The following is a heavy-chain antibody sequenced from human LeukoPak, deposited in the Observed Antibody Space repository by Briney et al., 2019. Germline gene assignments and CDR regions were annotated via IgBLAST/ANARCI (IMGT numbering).Heavy chain of an antibody. J-gene: IGHJ5*02. CDR3: AKGDQLLWCGELWRTDP. Sequence: GGSLRLSCAASGFTFSSYGMHWVRQAPGKGLEWVAFIRYDGSNKYYADSVKGRFTISRDNSKKTLYLQMNSLRAEDTAVYYCAKGDQLLWCGELWRTDPWGQGTLVTVSS. D-gene: IGHD3-10*01. CDR1: GFTFSSYG. V-gene: IGHV3-30*02. CDR2: IRYDGSNK.